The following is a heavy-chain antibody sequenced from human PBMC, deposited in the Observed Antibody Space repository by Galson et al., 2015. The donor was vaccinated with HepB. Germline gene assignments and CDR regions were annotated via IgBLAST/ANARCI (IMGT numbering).Heavy chain of an antibody. CDR3: ARDRAAYCTNGVCPVNY. Sequence: SLRLSCAASGFTFSNYGMHWVRQAPGKGLEWVAVIWYDGSNKYYADSVKGRFTISRDNSTNTLYLQMISLRAEDTAVYYCARDRAAYCTNGVCPVNYWGQGTLVTVSS. CDR1: GFTFSNYG. CDR2: IWYDGSNK. J-gene: IGHJ4*02. V-gene: IGHV3-33*01. D-gene: IGHD2-8*01.